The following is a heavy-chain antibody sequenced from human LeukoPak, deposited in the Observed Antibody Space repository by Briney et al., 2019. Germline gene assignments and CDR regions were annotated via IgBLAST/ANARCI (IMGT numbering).Heavy chain of an antibody. CDR1: GFTVSNNY. J-gene: IGHJ4*02. Sequence: GGSLRLSCAASGFTVSNNYMSWVRQAPGKGLEWVSVIYSGGSTFYADSEKGRFTISRDNSKNTLYLQMNGLRAEDTAVYYCARSPYSSSWYEYWGQGTLVTVSS. V-gene: IGHV3-66*01. CDR3: ARSPYSSSWYEY. D-gene: IGHD6-13*01. CDR2: IYSGGST.